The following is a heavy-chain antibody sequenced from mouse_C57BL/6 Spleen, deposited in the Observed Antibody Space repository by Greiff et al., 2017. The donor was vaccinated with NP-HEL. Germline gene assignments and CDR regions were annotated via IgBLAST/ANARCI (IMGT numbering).Heavy chain of an antibody. CDR1: GFTFSSYA. CDR3: ARGNSSGYNFDY. CDR2: ISDGGSYT. Sequence: DVKLVESGGGLVKPGGSLKLSCAASGFTFSSYAMSWVRQTPEKRLEWVATISDGGSYTYYPDNVKGRFTISRDNAKNNLYLQMSHLKSEDTAMYYCARGNSSGYNFDYWGQGTTLTVSS. J-gene: IGHJ2*01. D-gene: IGHD3-2*02. V-gene: IGHV5-4*03.